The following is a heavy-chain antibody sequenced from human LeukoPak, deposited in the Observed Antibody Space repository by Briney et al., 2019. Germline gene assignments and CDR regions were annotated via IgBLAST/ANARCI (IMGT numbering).Heavy chain of an antibody. V-gene: IGHV4-59*01. CDR3: ATTPGPH. CDR1: GGSISSYY. CDR2: IYYSGST. Sequence: SETLSLTCTVSGGSISSYYWSWIRQPPEKGLEGIGYIYYSGSTNYNPSLKSRVTISVDTSKNQFSLKLNSVTAADTAVYYCATTPGPHWGQGTLVTVSS. J-gene: IGHJ4*02. D-gene: IGHD3-10*01.